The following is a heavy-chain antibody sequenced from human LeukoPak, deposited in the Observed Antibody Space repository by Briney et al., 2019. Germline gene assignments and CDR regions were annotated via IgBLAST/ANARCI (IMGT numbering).Heavy chain of an antibody. Sequence: GGSLRLSCAASGFTFSSNWMHWVRQAPGRGLEWVAFIRYDGSNKYYADSVKGRFTISRDNSKNTLYLQMNSLRAEDTAVYYCAKSGITMIVVAPGPFDYWGQGTLVTVSS. CDR3: AKSGITMIVVAPGPFDY. D-gene: IGHD3-22*01. V-gene: IGHV3-30*02. J-gene: IGHJ4*02. CDR2: IRYDGSNK. CDR1: GFTFSSNW.